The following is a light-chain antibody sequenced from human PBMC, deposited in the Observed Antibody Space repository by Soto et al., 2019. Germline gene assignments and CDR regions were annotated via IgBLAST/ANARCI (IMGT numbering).Light chain of an antibody. CDR3: QQYTNTNNPWM. CDR1: QDISGR. V-gene: IGKV1D-16*01. Sequence: IEMTQSPCSVCASVGDRVTVTCRASQDISGRLAWFQQKPGKAPKFLISHASRLQNGVPSRFSGSESGTDFTLTINGLQPDDSATYYCQQYTNTNNPWMFGQGTKVDIK. J-gene: IGKJ1*01. CDR2: HAS.